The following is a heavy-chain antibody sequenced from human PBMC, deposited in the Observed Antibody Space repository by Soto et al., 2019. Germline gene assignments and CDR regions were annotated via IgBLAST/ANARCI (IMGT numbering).Heavy chain of an antibody. Sequence: EVQLLDSGGGLVQPGGSLRLSCAASGFTFSTYAMSWVRQAPGKGLEWVSTITGSGSSTYYADSVKGRFTISRDNSKTTLSLQMNSLRAEDTAVYYCAKDLYGDYGGVDYWGQGTLVTVSS. V-gene: IGHV3-23*01. CDR3: AKDLYGDYGGVDY. D-gene: IGHD4-17*01. J-gene: IGHJ4*02. CDR2: ITGSGSST. CDR1: GFTFSTYA.